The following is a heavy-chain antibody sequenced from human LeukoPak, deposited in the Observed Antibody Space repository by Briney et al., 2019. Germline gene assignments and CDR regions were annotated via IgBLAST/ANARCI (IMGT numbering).Heavy chain of an antibody. CDR3: AREERFSSAYLYFDP. D-gene: IGHD6-6*01. Sequence: SETLSLTCIVSGYSISSNYYWSWIRQPPGKGLEWIGSIHHSGSTYYNPSLKSRVTISVDTSKNQFSLKVSPVTAADTAVFYCAREERFSSAYLYFDPWGQGTLVTVSS. CDR1: GYSISSNYY. J-gene: IGHJ4*02. CDR2: IHHSGST. V-gene: IGHV4-38-2*02.